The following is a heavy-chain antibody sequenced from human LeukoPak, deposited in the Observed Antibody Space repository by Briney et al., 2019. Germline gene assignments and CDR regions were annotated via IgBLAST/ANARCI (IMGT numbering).Heavy chain of an antibody. J-gene: IGHJ4*02. Sequence: GGSLRLSCAASGFTFSSYWMSWVRQAPGKGLEWVANIKQDGSEKYYVDSVKGRFTISRDNAKNSLYRQMNSLRAEDTAIYYCATYDYGADYFDYWGQGTLVTVST. CDR2: IKQDGSEK. CDR3: ATYDYGADYFDY. CDR1: GFTFSSYW. V-gene: IGHV3-7*03. D-gene: IGHD4/OR15-4a*01.